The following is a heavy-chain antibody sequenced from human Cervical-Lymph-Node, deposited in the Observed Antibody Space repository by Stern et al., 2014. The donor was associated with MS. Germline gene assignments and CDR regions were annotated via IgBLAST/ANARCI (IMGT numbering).Heavy chain of an antibody. V-gene: IGHV4-31*03. CDR1: GASISSGAYY. J-gene: IGHJ4*02. D-gene: IGHD2-15*01. CDR2: IYYSGST. Sequence: EQLVESGPGLVKPSQTLSLTCTVSGASISSGAYYWSWIRQHPGKGLEWIGYIYYSGSTYYKPSLKSRVTISVDTSNSQFSMTLSSVTAADTAVYYCAREVVGQYFDYWGQGSLVTVSS. CDR3: AREVVGQYFDY.